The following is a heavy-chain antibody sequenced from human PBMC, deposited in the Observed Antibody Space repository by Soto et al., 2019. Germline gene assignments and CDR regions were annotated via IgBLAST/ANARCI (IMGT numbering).Heavy chain of an antibody. D-gene: IGHD1-26*01. Sequence: QVQLVQSGAEVKKPGSSVKVSCKASGGTFSSYAISWVRQAPGQGLEWMGGIIPIIGTANYAQKFQGRITVTADKSTNTAYMQMSSLRSEDTAVYYCAFPLRFSEGAGAFDYWGQGTLVTVSS. CDR3: AFPLRFSEGAGAFDY. CDR2: IIPIIGTA. V-gene: IGHV1-69*14. J-gene: IGHJ4*02. CDR1: GGTFSSYA.